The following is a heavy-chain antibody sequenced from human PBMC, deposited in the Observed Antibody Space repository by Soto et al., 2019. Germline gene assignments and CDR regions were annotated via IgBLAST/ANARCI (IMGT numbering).Heavy chain of an antibody. V-gene: IGHV3-30-3*01. CDR1: GFTFSSYA. D-gene: IGHD3-16*01. CDR3: ARETVRTFDY. J-gene: IGHJ4*02. CDR2: ISYDGSNK. Sequence: PGGSLRLSCAASGFTFSSYAMHWVRQAPGKGLEWVAVISYDGSNKYYADSVKGRFTISRDNSKNTLYLQMNSLRAEDTAVYYCARETVRTFDYWGQGTLVTVSS.